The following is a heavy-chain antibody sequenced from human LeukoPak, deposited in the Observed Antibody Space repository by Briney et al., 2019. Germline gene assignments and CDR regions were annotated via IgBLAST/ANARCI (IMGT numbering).Heavy chain of an antibody. CDR3: ARDSSGWSRDY. CDR1: GFTFSSYA. CDR2: ISSSGNFI. D-gene: IGHD6-19*01. V-gene: IGHV3-21*01. Sequence: GGSLRLSCAASGFTFSSYAMNWFRQAPGKGLECVSFISSSGNFIFYADSVKGRSTISSDNAKNSLYLQMNSLRADDTAVYYCARDSSGWSRDYWGQGTLVTVSS. J-gene: IGHJ4*02.